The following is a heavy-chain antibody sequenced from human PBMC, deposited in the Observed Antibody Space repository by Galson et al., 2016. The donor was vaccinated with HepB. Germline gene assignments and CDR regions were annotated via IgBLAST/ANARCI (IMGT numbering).Heavy chain of an antibody. Sequence: QVLLQASGPGLVRPSETLPLPCTAPGGPINYQYWSWIRRPPGKGLEWIGYIYYSGSANYNPSLKSRVTISVDTSKKQISLKLSSVTAADTAVYYCARGDVVLYGMDVWGQGTTVTVSS. CDR1: GGPINYQY. D-gene: IGHD5-24*01. J-gene: IGHJ6*02. V-gene: IGHV4-59*11. CDR3: ARGDVVLYGMDV. CDR2: IYYSGSA.